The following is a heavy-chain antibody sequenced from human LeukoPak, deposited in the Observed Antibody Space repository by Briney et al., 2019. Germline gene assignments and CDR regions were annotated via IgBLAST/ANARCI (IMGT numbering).Heavy chain of an antibody. Sequence: GGSLRLSCATSGFTFNYYAMSWVRQAPVKGLEWVPAISGSGINTYYADSVKGRFTISRDNSKNTLYLQMNSLRAEDTAVYYCAKVAYSSGWDFDYWGQGTLVTVSS. CDR3: AKVAYSSGWDFDY. CDR2: ISGSGINT. V-gene: IGHV3-23*01. J-gene: IGHJ4*02. D-gene: IGHD6-19*01. CDR1: GFTFNYYA.